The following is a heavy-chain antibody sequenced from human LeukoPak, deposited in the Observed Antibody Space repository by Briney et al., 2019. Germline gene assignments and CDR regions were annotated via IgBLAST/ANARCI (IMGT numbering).Heavy chain of an antibody. CDR2: ISRSGETI. V-gene: IGHV3-48*03. D-gene: IGHD6-19*01. J-gene: IGHJ4*02. CDR3: TRVTSSSGWYLEDY. Sequence: GGSLRLSCAASGFSFRSYAMSWVRQAPGKGLEWISYISRSGETIYYADSVKGRFTISRGNTKNSLYLQMNSLRAEDTAIYYCTRVTSSSGWYLEDYWGQGTLVTVSS. CDR1: GFSFRSYA.